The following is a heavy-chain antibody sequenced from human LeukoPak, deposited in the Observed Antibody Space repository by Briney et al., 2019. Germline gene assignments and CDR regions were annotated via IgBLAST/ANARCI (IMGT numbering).Heavy chain of an antibody. J-gene: IGHJ4*02. CDR2: ISYDGSNK. CDR3: ARDGRVVVINGIDY. CDR1: GFIFSSYA. D-gene: IGHD3-22*01. V-gene: IGHV3-30*04. Sequence: PGGSLRLSCAASGFIFSSYAMHWVRQAPGKGLEWVAVISYDGSNKYYADSVKGRFTISRDNSKNTLYLQMNSLRAEDTAVYYCARDGRVVVINGIDYWGQGTLVTVSS.